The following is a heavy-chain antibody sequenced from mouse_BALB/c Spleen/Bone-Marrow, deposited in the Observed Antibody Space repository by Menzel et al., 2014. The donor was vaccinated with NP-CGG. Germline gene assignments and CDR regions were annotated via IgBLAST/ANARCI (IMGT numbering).Heavy chain of an antibody. CDR2: IYPYNGGT. CDR1: GYTFTDYN. V-gene: IGHV1S29*02. J-gene: IGHJ1*01. CDR3: ARFRYDWYFDV. Sequence: DVKLQESGPELVKPGASVKISCKASGYTFTDYNMHWVKQSHGKSLEWIGYIYPYNGGTGYNQKFKSKATLTVDNSSSTAYMELRSLTSEDPAVYYCARFRYDWYFDVWGAGTTVTVSS. D-gene: IGHD2-14*01.